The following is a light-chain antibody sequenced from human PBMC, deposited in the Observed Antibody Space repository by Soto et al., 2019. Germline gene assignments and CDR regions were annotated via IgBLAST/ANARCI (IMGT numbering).Light chain of an antibody. V-gene: IGKV3D-15*01. CDR2: ATS. J-gene: IGKJ4*01. CDR1: QSVDSN. CDR3: QPYNNWPLT. Sequence: EVVLTQSPGTLSLSPGERATLSCRANQSVDSNFLAWNQQKPGQAPRLLIYATSTRATGIPDRFSGSRSGPEFTLTINSLQSEDFAIYYCQPYNNWPLTFGGGTKVDI.